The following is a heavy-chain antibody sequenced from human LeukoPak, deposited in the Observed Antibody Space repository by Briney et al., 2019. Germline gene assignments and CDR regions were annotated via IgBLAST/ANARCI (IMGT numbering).Heavy chain of an antibody. J-gene: IGHJ6*02. D-gene: IGHD3-3*01. V-gene: IGHV4-61*02. CDR1: GGSISSGSYY. Sequence: SQTLSLTCTVSGGSISSGSYYWSWIRQPAGTGLEWIGRIYTSGSTNYNPSLKSRVTISVDTSKNQFSLKLSSVTAADTAVYYCAGGLYDFWSGFIYYGMDVWGQGTTVTVSS. CDR2: IYTSGST. CDR3: AGGLYDFWSGFIYYGMDV.